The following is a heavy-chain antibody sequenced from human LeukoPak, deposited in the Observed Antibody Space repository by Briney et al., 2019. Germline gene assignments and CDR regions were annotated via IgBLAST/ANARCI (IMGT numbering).Heavy chain of an antibody. CDR1: GGSISSYY. V-gene: IGHV4-59*08. CDR2: IYYSGST. D-gene: IGHD6-19*01. Sequence: SETLSLTCTVSGGSISSYYWSWIRQPPGKGLEWIGYIYYSGSTNYNPSLKSRVTISVDTSKNQFSLKLSSVTAADTAVYYCARQVQAVAGTGAFRSWGQGTLVTVSS. J-gene: IGHJ4*02. CDR3: ARQVQAVAGTGAFRS.